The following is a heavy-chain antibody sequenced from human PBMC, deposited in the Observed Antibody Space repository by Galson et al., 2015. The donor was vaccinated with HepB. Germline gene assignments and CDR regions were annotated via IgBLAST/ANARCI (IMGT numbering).Heavy chain of an antibody. J-gene: IGHJ6*02. V-gene: IGHV6-1*01. CDR3: ARDLGYCGGDCPYGMDV. CDR1: GDSVSSNSAA. CDR2: TYYRSKWYN. Sequence: CAISGDSVSSNSAAWNWIRQSPSRGLEWLGRTYYRSKWYNDYAVSVKSRITINPDTSKNQFSLQLNSVTPEDTAVYYCARDLGYCGGDCPYGMDVWGQGTTVTVSS. D-gene: IGHD2-21*02.